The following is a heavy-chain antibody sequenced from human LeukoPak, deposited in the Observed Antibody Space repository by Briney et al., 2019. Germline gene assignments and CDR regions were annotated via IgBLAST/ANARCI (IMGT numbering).Heavy chain of an antibody. CDR1: GGSISSSSYY. CDR3: ARHSSGAVNNDFDY. CDR2: IYYSGST. J-gene: IGHJ4*02. Sequence: SETLSLTRTVFGGSISSSSYYWGWIRQPPGKGLEWIGSIYYSGSTYYNPSLKSRVTISVDTSKNQFSLKLSSVTAADTAVYYCARHSSGAVNNDFDYWGQGTLVTVSS. V-gene: IGHV4-39*01. D-gene: IGHD1-26*01.